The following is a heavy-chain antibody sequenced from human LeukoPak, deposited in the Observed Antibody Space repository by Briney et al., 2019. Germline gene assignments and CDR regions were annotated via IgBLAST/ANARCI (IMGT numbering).Heavy chain of an antibody. Sequence: SETLSLTCTVSGGSISSGSYYWSWIRQPARKGLEWIGRIYTSGSTNYNPSLKSRVTISVDTSKNQFSLKLSSVTAADTAVYYCARVNQGYCSSTSCYRALENYYYYYMDVWGKGTTVTVSS. CDR3: ARVNQGYCSSTSCYRALENYYYYYMDV. J-gene: IGHJ6*03. CDR2: IYTSGST. D-gene: IGHD2-2*01. V-gene: IGHV4-61*02. CDR1: GGSISSGSYY.